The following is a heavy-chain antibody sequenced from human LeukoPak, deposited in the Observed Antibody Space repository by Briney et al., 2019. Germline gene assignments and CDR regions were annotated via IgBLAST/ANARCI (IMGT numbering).Heavy chain of an antibody. Sequence: PSGTLSLTCAVSGGSTSSGDYYCSWIRQPAGKGLEWIGRIYTRGNTNYNPSLRSRVTMSVDTSQNHFSLTLSSVTAADTAVYFCTKTYYDTKKPWAWGQGILVTVSS. CDR1: GGSTSSGDYY. CDR2: IYTRGNT. D-gene: IGHD3-16*01. CDR3: TKTYYDTKKPWA. J-gene: IGHJ5*02. V-gene: IGHV4-61*02.